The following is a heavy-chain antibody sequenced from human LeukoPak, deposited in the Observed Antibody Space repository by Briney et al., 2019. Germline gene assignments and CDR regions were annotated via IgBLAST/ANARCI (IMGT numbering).Heavy chain of an antibody. CDR3: ARDDYCSGGSCSFDY. D-gene: IGHD2-15*01. CDR1: GGTFSSYA. J-gene: IGHJ4*02. V-gene: IGHV1-69*04. CDR2: IIPILGIA. Sequence: GASVKVSCKASGGTFSSYAISWVRQAPGQGLEWMGRIIPILGIANYAQKFQGRVTITADKSTSTAYMELSSLRSEDTAVYYCARDDYCSGGSCSFDYWGQGTLVTVSS.